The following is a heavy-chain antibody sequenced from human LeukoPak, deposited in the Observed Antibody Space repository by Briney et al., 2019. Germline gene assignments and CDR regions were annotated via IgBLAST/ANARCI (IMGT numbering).Heavy chain of an antibody. CDR1: GFSFSNYW. CDR3: VRDGDAYNFDY. D-gene: IGHD1-1*01. J-gene: IGHJ4*02. CDR2: IYRDGTHT. V-gene: IGHV3-74*01. Sequence: GGSLRLSCAASGFSFSNYWMHWVRQVPGKGLVWVSRIYRDGTHTNYADSVKDRFTISRDNAKNTLYLDMNSLRAEDTAVYYCVRDGDAYNFDYWGQGILITVSS.